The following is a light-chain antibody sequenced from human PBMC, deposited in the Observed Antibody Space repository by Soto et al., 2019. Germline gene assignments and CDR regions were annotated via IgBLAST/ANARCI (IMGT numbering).Light chain of an antibody. J-gene: IGLJ3*02. CDR3: AAWDDSLNGWV. V-gene: IGLV1-44*01. CDR1: SSNIGSNT. CDR2: SNN. Sequence: QSVLTQPPSASGTPGQRVTISCSGSSSNIGSNTVNWYQQLPGTAPKLLIYSNNQRPSGVPDRFSGSKSGTSASLAISGLQSEDEADYYCAAWDDSLNGWVFGGGTKLRP.